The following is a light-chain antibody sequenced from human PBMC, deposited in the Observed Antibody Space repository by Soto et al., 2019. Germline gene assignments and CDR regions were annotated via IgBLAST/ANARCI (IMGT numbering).Light chain of an antibody. V-gene: IGKV1-33*01. Sequence: DIQMTQSPSSLSASVGDRVTITCQASQDINKNLIWYQQKPGKAPKLLIYDASDLETGVPSRFSGSGSGTGFTFTISSLQSEDFAVYYCQQYNNWPPTFGQGTRLEI. CDR2: DAS. CDR1: QDINKN. CDR3: QQYNNWPPT. J-gene: IGKJ5*01.